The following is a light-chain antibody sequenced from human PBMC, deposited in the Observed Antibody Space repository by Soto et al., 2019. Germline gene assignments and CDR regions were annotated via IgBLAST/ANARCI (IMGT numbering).Light chain of an antibody. J-gene: IGLJ1*01. V-gene: IGLV1-44*01. Sequence: QSVLTQPPSASGTPGQRVTISCSGSTSNIGSHTVNWYQQVPGTAPKLLITTNNQRPSGIPDRFSGFKSGSSASLVISGLQSEEEADYYCETWDDRLQGVFGTGTKLTVL. CDR2: TNN. CDR3: ETWDDRLQGV. CDR1: TSNIGSHT.